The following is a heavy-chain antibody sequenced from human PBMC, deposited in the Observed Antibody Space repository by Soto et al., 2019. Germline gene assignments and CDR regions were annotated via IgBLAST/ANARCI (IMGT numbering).Heavy chain of an antibody. CDR1: GYTFTSYG. CDR2: ISAYNGNT. Sequence: ASLKVSCKASGYTFTSYGISWVRQAPGQGLEWMGWISAYNGNTNYAQRLQGRVTMTTDTSTSTAYMELRSLRSDDTAVYYCARHHYDFWSGYYGWFDPWGQGTLVTVSS. D-gene: IGHD3-3*01. CDR3: ARHHYDFWSGYYGWFDP. V-gene: IGHV1-18*04. J-gene: IGHJ5*02.